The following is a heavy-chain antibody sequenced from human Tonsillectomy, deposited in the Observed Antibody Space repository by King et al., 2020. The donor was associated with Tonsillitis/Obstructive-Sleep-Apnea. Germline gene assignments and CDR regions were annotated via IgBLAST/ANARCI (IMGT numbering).Heavy chain of an antibody. J-gene: IGHJ3*02. V-gene: IGHV1-18*01. CDR1: GYTFTSYG. CDR2: ISAYNGNT. Sequence: QLVQSGAEVKKPGASVKVSCKASGYTFTSYGISWVRQAPGQGLEWMGWISAYNGNTNYAQKLQGRVTMTTDTSTSTAYMELRSLRSDDTAVYYCARDKGIIVVVPAASIFGVRPDAFDIWGQGTMVTVSS. CDR3: ARDKGIIVVVPAASIFGVRPDAFDI. D-gene: IGHD2-2*01.